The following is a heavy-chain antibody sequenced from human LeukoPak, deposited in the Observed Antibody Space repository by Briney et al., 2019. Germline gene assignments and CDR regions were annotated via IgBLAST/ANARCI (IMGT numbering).Heavy chain of an antibody. CDR2: INPNSGGT. D-gene: IGHD3-10*01. CDR3: TRHNYQFDFNS. CDR1: GYSFTGYY. Sequence: ASVKVSCKASGYSFTGYYMHWVRQAPGQGLEWMGWINPNSGGTNYAQKFQGRFTMTRDTSINTVYMELSGLRSDDTAVYYCTRHNYQFDFNSWGQGTLVTVSS. J-gene: IGHJ4*02. V-gene: IGHV1-2*02.